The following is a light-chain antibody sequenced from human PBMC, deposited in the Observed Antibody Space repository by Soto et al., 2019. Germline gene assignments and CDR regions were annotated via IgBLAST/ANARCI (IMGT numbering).Light chain of an antibody. V-gene: IGLV2-14*01. CDR2: DVS. J-gene: IGLJ2*01. CDR3: SSYTSSSPVV. Sequence: QSVLTQPASVSGSPGQSITISCTGTSSDVGGHNYVSWYQQHPGKAPKLMIYDVSNRPSGVSNRFSGSKSGNTASLTISGLQAEDEADYYCSSYTSSSPVVFGGGTQLTVL. CDR1: SSDVGGHNY.